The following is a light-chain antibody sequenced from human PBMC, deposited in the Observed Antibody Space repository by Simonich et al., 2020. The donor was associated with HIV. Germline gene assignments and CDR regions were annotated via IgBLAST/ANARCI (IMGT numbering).Light chain of an antibody. J-gene: IGKJ3*01. CDR1: QSISSG. V-gene: IGKV1-5*03. Sequence: DIQMTQSPSTLSASVGDRVTITCRASQSISSGLAWYQQKPGKAPKLLIDKASSLDSGFPSRFSGSGSGTEFTLTISSLQPDDFATYYCQQYNTYPITFGPGTKVDIK. CDR3: QQYNTYPIT. CDR2: KAS.